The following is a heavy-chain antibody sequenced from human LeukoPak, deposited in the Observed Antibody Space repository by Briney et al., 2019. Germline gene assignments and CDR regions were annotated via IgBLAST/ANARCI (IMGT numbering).Heavy chain of an antibody. V-gene: IGHV4-34*01. CDR1: GGSFSGYY. J-gene: IGHJ4*02. D-gene: IGHD2-8*02. CDR3: ARGTLRLVPWPLDY. Sequence: SETLSLTCAVYGGSFSGYYWSWIRQPPGKGLEWIGEINHSGSTNYNPSLKSRVTISVDTSKNQFSLKLSSVTAADTAVYYCARGTLRLVPWPLDYWGQGTLVTVSS. CDR2: INHSGST.